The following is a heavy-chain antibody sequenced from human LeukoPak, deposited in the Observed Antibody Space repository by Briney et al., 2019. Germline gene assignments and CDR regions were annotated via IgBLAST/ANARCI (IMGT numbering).Heavy chain of an antibody. V-gene: IGHV1-18*01. CDR3: ARVKGRNYYSSSGYYYDY. CDR1: GYTFSSYG. Sequence: ASVKVSCKASGYTFSSYGISWVRQAPGQGLAWMGWISAYNGNTNYTQKLQERVTMTTDTSTSTAYMELRSLRSDDRAVYYCARVKGRNYYSSSGYYYDYWGQGTLVTVSS. J-gene: IGHJ4*02. D-gene: IGHD3-22*01. CDR2: ISAYNGNT.